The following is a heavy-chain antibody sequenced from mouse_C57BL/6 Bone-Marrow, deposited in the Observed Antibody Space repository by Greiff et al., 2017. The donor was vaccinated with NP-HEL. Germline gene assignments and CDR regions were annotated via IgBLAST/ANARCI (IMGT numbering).Heavy chain of an antibody. CDR3: ARNYGSSWGFAY. CDR2: ISSGSSTI. CDR1: GFTFSDYG. V-gene: IGHV5-17*01. D-gene: IGHD1-1*01. J-gene: IGHJ3*01. Sequence: DVKLVESGGGLVKPGGSLKLSCAASGFTFSDYGMHWVRQAPEKGLEWVAYISSGSSTIYYADTVKGRFTISRDNAKNTLFLQMTRLRSEGSALYYCARNYGSSWGFAYWGQGTLVTVSA.